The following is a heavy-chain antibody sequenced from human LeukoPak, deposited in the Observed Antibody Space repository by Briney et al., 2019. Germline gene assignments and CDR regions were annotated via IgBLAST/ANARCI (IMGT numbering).Heavy chain of an antibody. CDR1: GGSFSSYY. V-gene: IGHV4-39*01. Sequence: PSETLSLTCAVYGGSFSSYYWGWIRQPPGKGLEWIGSIYYSGSTYYNPSLKSRVTISVDTSKNQFSLKLSSVTAADTAVYYCARRYSSSQLTSYYFDYWGQGTLVTVSS. D-gene: IGHD6-13*01. CDR2: IYYSGST. CDR3: ARRYSSSQLTSYYFDY. J-gene: IGHJ4*02.